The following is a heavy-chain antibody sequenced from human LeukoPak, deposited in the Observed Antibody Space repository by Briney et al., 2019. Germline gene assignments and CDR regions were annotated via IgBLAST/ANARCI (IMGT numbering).Heavy chain of an antibody. CDR2: INPNSGGT. CDR1: GYTFNLYY. J-gene: IGHJ4*02. D-gene: IGHD1-26*01. Sequence: ASVKVSCKASGYTFNLYYLHWVRQAPGQGFEWMGWINPNSGGTSYPQKFQGRVTMTRDTSISTAYMELSRLTSDDTAVYYCARHPYSGSYHFDYWGQGTLVTVSS. V-gene: IGHV1-2*02. CDR3: ARHPYSGSYHFDY.